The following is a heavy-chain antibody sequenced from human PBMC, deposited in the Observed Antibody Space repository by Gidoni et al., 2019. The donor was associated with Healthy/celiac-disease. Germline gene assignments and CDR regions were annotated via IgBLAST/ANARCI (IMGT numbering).Heavy chain of an antibody. CDR3: ARDSQLLWFGELEGDAFDI. CDR2: ISSSNSPI. J-gene: IGHJ3*02. Sequence: GESGGGLVQPGGSLRLSCAASGFTFSSYRMNWVRQAPGKGLEWVSYISSSNSPIYYADSVKGRFTISRDKAKNSLYLQMNSLRAEDTAVYYCARDSQLLWFGELEGDAFDIWGQGTMVTVSS. V-gene: IGHV3-48*01. CDR1: GFTFSSYR. D-gene: IGHD3-10*01.